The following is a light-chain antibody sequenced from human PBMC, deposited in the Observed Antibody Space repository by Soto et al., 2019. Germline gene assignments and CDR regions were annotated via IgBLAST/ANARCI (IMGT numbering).Light chain of an antibody. J-gene: IGKJ2*02. Sequence: DIPMTQSPSTLSASVGDRVIITCRASQTISTWLAWYQHKPGTAPKLLIYKASSLEGGVPSRFSGSGSGTEFTLTISTLQPDDFATYYCQQYSSYSRTFGQGTKVETK. CDR3: QQYSSYSRT. CDR2: KAS. V-gene: IGKV1-5*03. CDR1: QTISTW.